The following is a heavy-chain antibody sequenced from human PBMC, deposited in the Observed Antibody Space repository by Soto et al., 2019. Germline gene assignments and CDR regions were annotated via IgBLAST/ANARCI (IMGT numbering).Heavy chain of an antibody. J-gene: IGHJ4*02. CDR3: ARWQGSRWYTV. CDR1: GYSFTSYW. CDR2: IYPGDSDT. D-gene: IGHD6-13*01. Sequence: PGESLKISCKGSGYSFTSYWIGWVRQMPGKGLEWMGIIYPGDSDTRYSPSFQGQVTISADKSITTAYLQWSSLKASDTAMFWRARWQGSRWYTVWGQGTLVSVCS. V-gene: IGHV5-51*01.